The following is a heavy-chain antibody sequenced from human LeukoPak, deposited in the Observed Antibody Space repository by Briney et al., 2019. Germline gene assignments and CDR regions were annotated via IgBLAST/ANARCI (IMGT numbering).Heavy chain of an antibody. V-gene: IGHV3-20*04. CDR2: INWNGGST. CDR3: ATDIAAAGTYFDY. J-gene: IGHJ4*02. Sequence: GGSLRLSCAASGFTFDDYGKSWVRQAPGKGLGWVSGINWNGGSTGYADSVKGRFTISRDNAKNSLYLQMNSLRAEDTALYYCATDIAAAGTYFDYWGQGTLVTVSS. D-gene: IGHD6-13*01. CDR1: GFTFDDYG.